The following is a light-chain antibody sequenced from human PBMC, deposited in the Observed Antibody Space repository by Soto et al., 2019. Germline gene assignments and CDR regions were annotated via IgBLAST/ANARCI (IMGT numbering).Light chain of an antibody. CDR1: SSDVGGYNY. J-gene: IGLJ1*01. CDR2: EVD. CDR3: SSYGGSNNFV. V-gene: IGLV2-8*01. Sequence: SALTQPPSASGSPGQSVTISCTGTSSDVGGYNYVSWYQQHPGKAPKVMIYEVDKRPSGVPDRFSGSKSGNTASLTVSGLQAEDEADYYCSSYGGSNNFVFGTGTKVTVL.